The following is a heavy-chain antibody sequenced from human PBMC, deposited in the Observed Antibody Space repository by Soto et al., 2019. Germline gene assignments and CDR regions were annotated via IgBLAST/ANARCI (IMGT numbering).Heavy chain of an antibody. V-gene: IGHV4-34*01. Sequence: QVQLQQWGAGLLKPSETLSLTCAVYGGSFSGYYWSWIRQPPGKGLEWIGEINHSGRTNYNPSIKSRVTISVDTSKNQFSLKLSSVTAADTAVYYCASQNSGYATWGQGTLVTVSS. CDR1: GGSFSGYY. CDR2: INHSGRT. J-gene: IGHJ5*02. D-gene: IGHD3-22*01. CDR3: ASQNSGYAT.